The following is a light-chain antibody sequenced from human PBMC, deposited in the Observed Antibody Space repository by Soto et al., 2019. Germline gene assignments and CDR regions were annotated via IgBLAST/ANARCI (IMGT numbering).Light chain of an antibody. CDR2: GAS. J-gene: IGKJ5*01. CDR1: QSVGNN. CDR3: QQFNNWPHT. Sequence: EILMTQSPGTLSVSPGERVTLSCRASQSVGNNLAWHQQKPGQAPRLLIYGASTRATGFPARFSGSGSGTEFTLTISNLQAEDFAVYYCQQFNNWPHTFGQGARLEI. V-gene: IGKV3-15*01.